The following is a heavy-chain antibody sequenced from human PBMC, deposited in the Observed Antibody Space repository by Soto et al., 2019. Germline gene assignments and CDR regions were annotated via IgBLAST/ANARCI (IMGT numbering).Heavy chain of an antibody. CDR2: IYYSGST. D-gene: IGHD3-16*01. CDR1: GGSVSSGSYY. J-gene: IGHJ4*02. CDR3: ARVKDDYVWGVKLDY. Sequence: PSETLSLTCTVSGGSVSSGSYYWSWIRQPPGKGLEWIGYIYYSGSTNYNPSLKSRVTISVDTPKNQFSLKLSSVTAADTAVYYCARVKDDYVWGVKLDYWGQGTLVTVSS. V-gene: IGHV4-61*01.